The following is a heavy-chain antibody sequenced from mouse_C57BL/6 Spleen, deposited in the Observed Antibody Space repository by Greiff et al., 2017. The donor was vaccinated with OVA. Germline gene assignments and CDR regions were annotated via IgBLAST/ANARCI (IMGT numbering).Heavy chain of an antibody. CDR1: GFTFSSYA. D-gene: IGHD2-4*01. Sequence: EVQGVESGGGLVKPGGSLKLSCAASGFTFSSYAMSWVRQTPEKRLEWVATISDGGSYTYYPDNVKGRFTISRDNAKNNLYLQMSHLKAEDTAMYYCARDYDYDVDFGDWGQGTTLTVSS. CDR3: ARDYDYDVDFGD. J-gene: IGHJ2*01. CDR2: ISDGGSYT. V-gene: IGHV5-4*01.